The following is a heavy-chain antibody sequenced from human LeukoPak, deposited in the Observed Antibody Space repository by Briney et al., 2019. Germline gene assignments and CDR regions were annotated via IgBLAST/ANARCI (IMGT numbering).Heavy chain of an antibody. D-gene: IGHD3-16*02. V-gene: IGHV1-69*04. CDR3: ARAAVPYGYVWGSYPEPLDY. CDR1: GGTFSSYA. J-gene: IGHJ4*02. CDR2: IIPILGIA. Sequence: GASVKVSCKASGGTFSSYAISWVRQAPGQGLEWMGRIIPILGIANYAQKFQGRVTITADKSTSTAYMELSSLRSEDTAVYYCARAAVPYGYVWGSYPEPLDYWGQGTLVTVSS.